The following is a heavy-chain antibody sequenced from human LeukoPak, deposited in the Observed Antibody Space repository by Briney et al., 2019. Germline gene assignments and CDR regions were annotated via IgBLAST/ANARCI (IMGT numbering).Heavy chain of an antibody. CDR3: ATSYSSGWYQFDY. CDR1: GFTFSDYY. J-gene: IGHJ4*02. Sequence: GGSLRLSCAASGFTFSDYYMSWIRQAPGKGLEWVSYISSSGTTISYADSVKGRFTISRDNARKSVYLQMNSLRAEDTAVYYCATSYSSGWYQFDYWGQGTLVTVSS. V-gene: IGHV3-11*01. CDR2: ISSSGTTI. D-gene: IGHD6-19*01.